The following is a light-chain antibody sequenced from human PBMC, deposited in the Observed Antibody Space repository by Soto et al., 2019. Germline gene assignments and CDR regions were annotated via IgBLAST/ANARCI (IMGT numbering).Light chain of an antibody. V-gene: IGLV2-23*02. CDR2: GVN. J-gene: IGLJ2*01. CDR1: SSDVGSSNF. Sequence: QSALTQPASVSGSPGQSITISCTGSSSDVGSSNFVSWYQQHPGKAPQFMIYGVNKRPPGISNRFSGSKSGNTASLTISGLQAEDEADYYCCSYAGTTSFVFGGGTKVTVL. CDR3: CSYAGTTSFV.